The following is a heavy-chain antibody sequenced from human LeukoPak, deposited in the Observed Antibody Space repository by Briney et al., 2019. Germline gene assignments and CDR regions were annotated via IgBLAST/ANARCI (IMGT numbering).Heavy chain of an antibody. CDR1: GGTFSSYA. CDR2: INPSGGST. Sequence: ASVKVSCKASGGTFSSYAISWVRQAPGQGLEWMGIINPSGGSTSYAQKFQGRVTMTRDTSTSTVYMELSSLRSGDTAVYYCARAYCGGDCYFFDPWGQGTLVTVSS. V-gene: IGHV1-46*01. CDR3: ARAYCGGDCYFFDP. J-gene: IGHJ5*02. D-gene: IGHD2-21*02.